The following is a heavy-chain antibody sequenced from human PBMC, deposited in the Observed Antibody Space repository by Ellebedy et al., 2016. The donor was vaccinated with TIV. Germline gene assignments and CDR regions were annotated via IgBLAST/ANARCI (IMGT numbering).Heavy chain of an antibody. Sequence: GESLKISCAASGFTFGSYWMSSVRQAPGKGLECLANINQDGSDIYYVDSVKGRFTISRDNAKNSLYLQMNSLRVEDTAVYYCARESGSGPGDYWGQGTLVTVSS. J-gene: IGHJ4*02. V-gene: IGHV3-7*01. CDR2: INQDGSDI. CDR3: ARESGSGPGDY. CDR1: GFTFGSYW. D-gene: IGHD1-26*01.